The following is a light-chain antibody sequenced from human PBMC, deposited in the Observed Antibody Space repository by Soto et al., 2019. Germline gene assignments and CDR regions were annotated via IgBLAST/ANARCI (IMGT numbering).Light chain of an antibody. Sequence: DIQMTQSPSSLSASVGDRVTITCQASQDISTYLNWYQQKPGKAPKLLIYDASNLETGVPSRFSGSGSGTDLTFTITSLQPEDIATYYCQQYDNLPRTFGGGTKVEIK. CDR3: QQYDNLPRT. V-gene: IGKV1-33*01. J-gene: IGKJ4*01. CDR2: DAS. CDR1: QDISTY.